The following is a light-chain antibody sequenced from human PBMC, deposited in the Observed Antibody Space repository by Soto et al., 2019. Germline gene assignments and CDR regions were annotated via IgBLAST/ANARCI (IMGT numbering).Light chain of an antibody. Sequence: EIVLTQSPATLSLSLGERAALSCRASQSVSSYLAWYQQKPGQAPRLLIYDASNRATGIPARFSGSGSGTGFTLTISSLEPEDFAVYYCQQRSNWHTFGQGTKLEI. CDR2: DAS. J-gene: IGKJ2*01. CDR1: QSVSSY. V-gene: IGKV3-11*01. CDR3: QQRSNWHT.